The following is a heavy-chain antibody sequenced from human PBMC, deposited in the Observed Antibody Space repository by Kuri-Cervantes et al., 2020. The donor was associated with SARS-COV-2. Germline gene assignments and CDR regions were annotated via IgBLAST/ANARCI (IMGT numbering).Heavy chain of an antibody. D-gene: IGHD2-21*02. J-gene: IGHJ5*02. V-gene: IGHV3-23*01. Sequence: GESLKISCAASGFTFSSYGMHWVRQAPGKGLEWVSAISGSGGSTYYADSVKGRFTISRDNSKNTLYLQMNSLRAEDTAVYYYAKTGAYCGGDCYSGWFDPWGQGTLVTVSS. CDR1: GFTFSSYG. CDR3: AKTGAYCGGDCYSGWFDP. CDR2: ISGSGGST.